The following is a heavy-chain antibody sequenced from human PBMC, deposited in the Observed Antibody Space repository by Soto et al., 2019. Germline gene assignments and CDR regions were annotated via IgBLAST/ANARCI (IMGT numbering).Heavy chain of an antibody. Sequence: GGSLRLSCAASGFAFSLYDMNWVRQAPGKGLEWISHINTGSTSIYYADSVKGRFTISRDNAKNSLYLLMNSLRAEDTARYYCASSSGYYNYWGQGTQVTVSS. CDR3: ASSSGYYNY. J-gene: IGHJ4*02. V-gene: IGHV3-48*01. CDR2: INTGSTSI. CDR1: GFAFSLYD. D-gene: IGHD6-25*01.